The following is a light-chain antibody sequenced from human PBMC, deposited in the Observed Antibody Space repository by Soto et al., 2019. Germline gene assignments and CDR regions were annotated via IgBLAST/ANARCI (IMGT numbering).Light chain of an antibody. CDR1: QSVSSNY. J-gene: IGKJ1*01. Sequence: EIVLTQSPGTLSLSPGDRATLSCRAGQSVSSNYLAWYQQKPGQAPRLLIYGASNRATGIPDRFSGSGSGTDFTLIISRLEPEDFAVYYCQHYGNSRWTFGQGTKVEIK. CDR2: GAS. V-gene: IGKV3-20*01. CDR3: QHYGNSRWT.